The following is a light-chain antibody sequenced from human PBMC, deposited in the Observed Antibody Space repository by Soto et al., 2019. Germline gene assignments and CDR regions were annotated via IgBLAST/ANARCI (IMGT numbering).Light chain of an antibody. CDR1: QTVSSTY. J-gene: IGKJ3*01. V-gene: IGKV3-20*01. CDR2: GAS. Sequence: EIVLTQSPGTLSLSPGERATLSCRASQTVSSTYLAWYQQKPGQAPRLLIFGASIRATGIPDRFSGSGSGTDFTLTINSLEPEDFAVYYCLQYASSPLFTFGPGTKVDIK. CDR3: LQYASSPLFT.